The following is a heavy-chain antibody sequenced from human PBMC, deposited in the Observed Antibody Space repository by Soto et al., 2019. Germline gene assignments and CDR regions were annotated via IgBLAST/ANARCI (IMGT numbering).Heavy chain of an antibody. CDR2: ILYDGSNK. CDR1: GFTFSNYG. V-gene: IGHV3-30*18. CDR3: AKSRDAYNFYFYYGMDV. D-gene: IGHD1-1*01. Sequence: QVQLVESGGGVVQPGTSLRLSCAASGFTFSNYGMHWVRQTPGKGLEWGALILYDGSNKYYADSVKGRFTISRDNSKKALYLEVSSLRSEDTAVYYCAKSRDAYNFYFYYGMDVWGQGTSVTVSS. J-gene: IGHJ6*02.